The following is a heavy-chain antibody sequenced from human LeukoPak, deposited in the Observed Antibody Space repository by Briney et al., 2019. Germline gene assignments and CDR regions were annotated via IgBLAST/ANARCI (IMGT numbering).Heavy chain of an antibody. CDR2: ISWDGGST. CDR1: GFTFDDYA. V-gene: IGHV3-43D*03. J-gene: IGHJ4*02. Sequence: GGSLRLSCAASGFTFDDYAMHWVRQAPGKGLEWVSLISWDGGSTYYADSVKGRFTSSRDNAKNSLYLQMNSLTAEDTAVYFCARDWSAVAAPDYFDYWGQGTLVTVSA. D-gene: IGHD6-19*01. CDR3: ARDWSAVAAPDYFDY.